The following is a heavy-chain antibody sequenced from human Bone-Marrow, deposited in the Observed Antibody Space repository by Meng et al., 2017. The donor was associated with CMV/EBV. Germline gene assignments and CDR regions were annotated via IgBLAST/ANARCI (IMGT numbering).Heavy chain of an antibody. V-gene: IGHV3-30*02. D-gene: IGHD3-3*01. CDR2: IRYDGSNK. Sequence: GESLKISCAASGFTFSSYGMHWVRQAPGKGLEWVAFIRYDGSNKYYADSVKGRFTISRDNSKNTLYLQMNSLRAEDTAVYYCARGLYDFGGGRVDPWGQGTLVTVSS. CDR3: ARGLYDFGGGRVDP. CDR1: GFTFSSYG. J-gene: IGHJ5*02.